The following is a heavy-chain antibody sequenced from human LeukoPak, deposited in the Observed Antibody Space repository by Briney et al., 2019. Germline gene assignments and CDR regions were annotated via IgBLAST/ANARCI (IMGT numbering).Heavy chain of an antibody. CDR1: GFTFDEHG. CDR3: TTDCSPLSHDIVVVPVTRLVDY. CDR2: IKSKTDGGTT. D-gene: IGHD2-2*01. Sequence: NSGGSLRLSCAASGFTFDEHGMNWVRQAPGKGLEWVGRIKSKTDGGTTDYAAPVKGRFTISRDDSKNTLYLQMNSLKTEDTAVYYCTTDCSPLSHDIVVVPVTRLVDYWGQGTLVTVSS. J-gene: IGHJ4*02. V-gene: IGHV3-15*01.